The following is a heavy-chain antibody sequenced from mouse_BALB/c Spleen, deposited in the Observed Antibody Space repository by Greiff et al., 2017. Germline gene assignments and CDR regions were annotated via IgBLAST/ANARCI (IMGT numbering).Heavy chain of an antibody. J-gene: IGHJ4*01. CDR3: AREGDYYGSSSYAMDY. D-gene: IGHD1-1*01. Sequence: EVKLEESGPGLVKPSQSLSLTCSVTGYSITSCYYWNWIRQFPGNKLEWMGYISYDGSNNYNPSLKNRISITRDTSKNQFFLKLNSVTTEDTATYYCAREGDYYGSSSYAMDYWGQGTSVTVSS. V-gene: IGHV3-6*02. CDR1: GYSITSCYY. CDR2: ISYDGSN.